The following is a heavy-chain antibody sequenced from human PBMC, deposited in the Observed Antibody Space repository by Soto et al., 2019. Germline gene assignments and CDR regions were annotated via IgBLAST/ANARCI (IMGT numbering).Heavy chain of an antibody. V-gene: IGHV4-4*02. CDR2: IYHSGST. CDR1: GGSISSSNW. Sequence: PSETLSLTCAVSGGSISSSNWWSWVRQPPGKGLEWIGEIYHSGSTSYNPSLKSRVTISVDKSKNQFSLKLSSVTAADTAVYYCARVQRFGAYYYYGMDVWGQGTTVTVSS. J-gene: IGHJ6*02. CDR3: ARVQRFGAYYYYGMDV. D-gene: IGHD3-10*01.